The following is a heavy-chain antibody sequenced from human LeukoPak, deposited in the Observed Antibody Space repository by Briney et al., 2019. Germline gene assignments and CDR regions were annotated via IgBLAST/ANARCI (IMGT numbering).Heavy chain of an antibody. V-gene: IGHV1-69*04. CDR1: GGTFSSYA. CDR3: ARGGDSSGYRRPYFDY. CDR2: IIPILGIA. Sequence: GASVKVSCKASGGTFSSYAISWVRQAPGQGLEWMGRIIPILGIANYAQKFQGRVTITADKSTSTAYMELSSLRSEDTAVYYCARGGDSSGYRRPYFDYWGQGTLVTVSS. D-gene: IGHD3-22*01. J-gene: IGHJ4*02.